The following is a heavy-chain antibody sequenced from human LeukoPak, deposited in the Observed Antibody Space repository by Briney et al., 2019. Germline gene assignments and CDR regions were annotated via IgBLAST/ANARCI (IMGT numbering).Heavy chain of an antibody. Sequence: GASVKVSCKASGYTFTNYGVSWVRQAPGQGLAWMGWINTNTGNPTYAQGFTGRFVFSLDTSVSTAYLQISSLKAEDTAVYYCARNNADGEGRFSYWGQGTLVTVSS. CDR1: GYTFTNYG. D-gene: IGHD3-10*01. J-gene: IGHJ4*02. CDR3: ARNNADGEGRFSY. CDR2: INTNTGNP. V-gene: IGHV7-4-1*02.